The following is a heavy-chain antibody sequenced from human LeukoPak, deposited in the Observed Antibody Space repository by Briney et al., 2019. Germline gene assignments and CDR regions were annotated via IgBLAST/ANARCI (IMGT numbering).Heavy chain of an antibody. J-gene: IGHJ4*02. CDR3: ARTSSSGLVGGYYFDY. CDR2: IHHSGST. D-gene: IGHD6-19*01. CDR1: GYFISSGYY. V-gene: IGHV4-38-2*02. Sequence: SETLSLTCTVSGYFISSGYYWGWIRQPPGKGLQWIGSIHHSGSTYYNPSLKRRVTISVDTSKNQFSLKLSSVTAADTAVYYCARTSSSGLVGGYYFDYWGQGTLVTVSS.